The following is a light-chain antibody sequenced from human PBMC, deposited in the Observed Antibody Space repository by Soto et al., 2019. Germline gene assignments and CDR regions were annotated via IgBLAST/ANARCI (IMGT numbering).Light chain of an antibody. CDR3: ASHAGSSAV. Sequence: QSALTQPPSASGSPGQSVTISCTGTSSDVGGYNYVSWYQQHPGKAPKVIIYDVSKRPSGVPDRFSGSKSGNTASLTVSGLQTEDGADYYCASHAGSSAVFGGGTKLTVL. CDR1: SSDVGGYNY. CDR2: DVS. J-gene: IGLJ2*01. V-gene: IGLV2-8*01.